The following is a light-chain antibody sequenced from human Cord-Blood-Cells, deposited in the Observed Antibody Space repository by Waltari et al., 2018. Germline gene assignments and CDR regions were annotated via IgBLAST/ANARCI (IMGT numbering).Light chain of an antibody. CDR2: DFS. CDR1: SRDVGGYNS. Sequence: QSALTQPRSVSGSPGQSVTISCTGTSRDVGGYNSVSWYQQHPGKSPKLMIYDFSRRPSGVPDRFAGPKSGNTASLTISGLQAEDEADYYCCSYAGSYTWVFGGGTKLTVL. CDR3: CSYAGSYTWV. J-gene: IGLJ3*02. V-gene: IGLV2-11*01.